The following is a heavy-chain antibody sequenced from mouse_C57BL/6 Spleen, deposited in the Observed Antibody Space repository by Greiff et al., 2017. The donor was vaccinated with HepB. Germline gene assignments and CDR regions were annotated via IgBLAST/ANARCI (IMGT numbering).Heavy chain of an antibody. CDR1: GYSFTGYY. Sequence: VQLQQSGPELVKPGASVKISCKASGYSFTGYYMNWVKQSPEKSLEWIGEINPSTGGTTYNQKFKAKATLTVDKSSSTAYMQLKSLTSEDSAVYYCARYGGDSSGLFAYWGQGTLVTVSA. CDR2: INPSTGGT. D-gene: IGHD3-2*02. V-gene: IGHV1-42*01. J-gene: IGHJ3*01. CDR3: ARYGGDSSGLFAY.